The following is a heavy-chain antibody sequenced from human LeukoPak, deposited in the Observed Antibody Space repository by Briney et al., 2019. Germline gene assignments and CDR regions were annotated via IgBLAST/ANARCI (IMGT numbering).Heavy chain of an antibody. CDR2: ISISSNYI. J-gene: IGHJ4*02. D-gene: IGHD5-24*01. CDR3: AKGRGWLQFFDY. Sequence: GGSLRLSCAASGFTFSRYSMNWVRQAPGKGLEWVSSISISSNYIYYADSVKGRFTIARDNSKNTLYLQMNSLRAEDTAVYFCAKGRGWLQFFDYWGQGTLVTVSS. V-gene: IGHV3-21*04. CDR1: GFTFSRYS.